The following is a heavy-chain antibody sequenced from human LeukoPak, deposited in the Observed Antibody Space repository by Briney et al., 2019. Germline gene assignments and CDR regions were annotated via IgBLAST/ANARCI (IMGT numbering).Heavy chain of an antibody. V-gene: IGHV4-34*01. Sequence: SETLSLTCAVYGGSFSGYYWSWIRQPPGKGLEWIGEINHSGSTNYNPSLKSRVTISVDTSKNQFPLKLSSVTAADTAVYYCARQVVPAAMSRSNWFDPWGQGTLVTVSS. D-gene: IGHD2-2*01. CDR1: GGSFSGYY. CDR3: ARQVVPAAMSRSNWFDP. CDR2: INHSGST. J-gene: IGHJ5*02.